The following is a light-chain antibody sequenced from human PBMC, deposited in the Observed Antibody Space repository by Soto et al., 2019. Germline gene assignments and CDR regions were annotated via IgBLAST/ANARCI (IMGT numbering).Light chain of an antibody. CDR2: EVT. V-gene: IGLV2-14*01. J-gene: IGLJ1*01. Sequence: QSVPTQPASASASPGQSITISCTGTSSDVGTYDDVSWYRQHPGKAPRLLIYEVTNRPSGVSNRFSGSKSGDTASLTISGLQAEDEGDYYCSSYTIGSTYVFGSGTKVTVL. CDR3: SSYTIGSTYV. CDR1: SSDVGTYDD.